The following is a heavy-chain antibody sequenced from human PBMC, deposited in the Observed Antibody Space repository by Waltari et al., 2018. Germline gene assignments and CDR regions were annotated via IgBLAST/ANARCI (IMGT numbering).Heavy chain of an antibody. V-gene: IGHV3-23*01. Sequence: EVQLLESGGGLVQPGGSLRLSCAASGFTFSSYAMSWVRQAPGKGLEWVSAISGSGGRTYYADAVKGRFTISRDNSKNTLYLQMNSLRAEDTAVYYCAKLPVLELRRYYFDYWGQGTLVTVSS. J-gene: IGHJ4*02. D-gene: IGHD1-7*01. CDR2: ISGSGGRT. CDR1: GFTFSSYA. CDR3: AKLPVLELRRYYFDY.